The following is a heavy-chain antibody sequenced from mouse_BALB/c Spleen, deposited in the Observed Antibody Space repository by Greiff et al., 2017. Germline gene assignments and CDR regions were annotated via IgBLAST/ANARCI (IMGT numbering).Heavy chain of an antibody. CDR3: ARQAAYYGNYDAMDY. Sequence: EVKLVESGGDLVKPGGSLKLSCAASGFTFSSYGMSWVRQTPDKRLEWVATISSGGSYTYYPDSVKGRFTISRDNAKNTMYLQMSSLKSEDTAMYYCARQAAYYGNYDAMDYWGQGTSVTVSS. D-gene: IGHD2-10*01. CDR1: GFTFSSYG. CDR2: ISSGGSYT. J-gene: IGHJ4*01. V-gene: IGHV5-6*01.